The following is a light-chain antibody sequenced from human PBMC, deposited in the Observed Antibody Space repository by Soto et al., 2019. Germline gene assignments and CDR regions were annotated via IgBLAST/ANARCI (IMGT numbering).Light chain of an antibody. CDR1: QTIGAF. J-gene: IGKJ1*01. CDR3: QHYNSWA. CDR2: KAS. Sequence: QMTQSPSTLSASVGERVTITCRASQTIGAFLAWYQLKPGKAPNLLIYKASNVQDGVPSRFSGSDSGTEFTLTITSLQPDDFETYYCQHYNSWAFGQGTKVEIK. V-gene: IGKV1-5*03.